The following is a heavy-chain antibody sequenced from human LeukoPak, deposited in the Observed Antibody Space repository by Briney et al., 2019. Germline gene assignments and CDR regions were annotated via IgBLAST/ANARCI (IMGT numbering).Heavy chain of an antibody. D-gene: IGHD2-2*01. CDR1: GFPYISYW. J-gene: IGHJ4*02. Sequence: GGSLRLSCEPSGFPYISYWMLWFRQAPGKGLEWVSSISGSGDSTYYADSVKGRFTMSRDNSKNTLYLQMNSLRAENTAVYYCAHSAGYCSSTSCFDFYFDYWGQGTLVTVSS. V-gene: IGHV3-23*01. CDR2: ISGSGDST. CDR3: AHSAGYCSSTSCFDFYFDY.